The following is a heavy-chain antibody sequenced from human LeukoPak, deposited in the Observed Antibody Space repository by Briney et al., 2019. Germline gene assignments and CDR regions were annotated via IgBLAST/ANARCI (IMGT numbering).Heavy chain of an antibody. CDR3: ARLYYYDSSGPPL. D-gene: IGHD3-22*01. V-gene: IGHV4-39*02. CDR2: IYYSERT. Sequence: SETLSLTCTISGGSISSSSYYWGWIRQPPGRGLEWIGNIYYSERTYYNPSLKSRVTISVDTSKNDFSLKLSSVTAADTAVYYCARLYYYDSSGPPLWGQGTMVAVSS. CDR1: GGSISSSSYY. J-gene: IGHJ4*02.